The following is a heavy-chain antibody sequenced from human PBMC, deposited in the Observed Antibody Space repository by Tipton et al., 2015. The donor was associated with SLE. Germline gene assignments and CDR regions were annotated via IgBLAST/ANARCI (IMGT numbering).Heavy chain of an antibody. Sequence: VKPSETLSLPCTVSGASISSSAYFWGWIRQPPGKGLEWIGIIYYRGSTYYNPSLKTRVTISLDTSKSQFSLNLRSVTAADTAVYYCARGYCGGGVCYGRGFFDYWGQGTPVTVSS. D-gene: IGHD2-8*02. CDR2: IYYRGST. V-gene: IGHV4-39*07. CDR1: GASISSSAYF. J-gene: IGHJ4*02. CDR3: ARGYCGGGVCYGRGFFDY.